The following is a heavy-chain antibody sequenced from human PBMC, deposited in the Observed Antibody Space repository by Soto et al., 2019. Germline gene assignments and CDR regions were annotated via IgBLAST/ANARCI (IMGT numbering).Heavy chain of an antibody. Sequence: ASVNVSCKSSGYTFASHSMHWVRQAPGQRPEWMGWIIAGNGHTEYSQKFQGRVTITSDTSATTAYMELSSLTSEDTAVYYCARAFGTEEFDYWGQGSLVTVSS. J-gene: IGHJ4*02. CDR1: GYTFASHS. CDR3: ARAFGTEEFDY. D-gene: IGHD1-1*01. V-gene: IGHV1-3*01. CDR2: IIAGNGHT.